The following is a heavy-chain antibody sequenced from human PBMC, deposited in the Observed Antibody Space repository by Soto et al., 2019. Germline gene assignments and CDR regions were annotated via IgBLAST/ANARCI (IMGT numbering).Heavy chain of an antibody. Sequence: GGSLRLSCAAAGFTFSSYGMHWVRQAPGKGLEWVSGISSDGSSKSYADSVKGRFTISRDNAKNTLYLQMNSLRAEDTAVYYCARVAVGLRGTNLFDYWGQGTLVTVSS. J-gene: IGHJ4*02. CDR2: ISSDGSSK. V-gene: IGHV3-74*01. CDR1: GFTFSSYG. D-gene: IGHD2-2*01. CDR3: ARVAVGLRGTNLFDY.